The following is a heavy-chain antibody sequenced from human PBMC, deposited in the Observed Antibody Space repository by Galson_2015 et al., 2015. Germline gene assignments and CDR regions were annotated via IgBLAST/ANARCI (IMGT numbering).Heavy chain of an antibody. V-gene: IGHV4-39*01. D-gene: IGHD3-9*01. Sequence: SETLSLTCTVSGGSISSSNYYWAWIRQSPGKGLEWIGSIHYSGTTYYKPSHGSRVTISVDTSKNQFSLKVSSVTAADTAVYYCARPLNYYYYMHVWGKGTTVTVSS. CDR2: IHYSGTT. CDR3: ARPLNYYYYMHV. CDR1: GGSISSSNYY. J-gene: IGHJ6*03.